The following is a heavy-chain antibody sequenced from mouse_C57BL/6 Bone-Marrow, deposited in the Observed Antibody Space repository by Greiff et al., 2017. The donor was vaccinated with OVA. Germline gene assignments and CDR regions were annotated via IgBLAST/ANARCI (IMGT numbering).Heavy chain of an antibody. Sequence: VQLKESGPGLVKPSQSLSLTCSVTGYSITSGYYWNWIRQFPGNKLEWMGYISYDGSNNYNPSLKNRISINRDTSKNQFFLKLNSVTTEDTATYYCARESGGYYFDYWGQGTTLTVSS. D-gene: IGHD1-1*02. V-gene: IGHV3-6*01. CDR1: GYSITSGYY. J-gene: IGHJ2*01. CDR3: ARESGGYYFDY. CDR2: ISYDGSN.